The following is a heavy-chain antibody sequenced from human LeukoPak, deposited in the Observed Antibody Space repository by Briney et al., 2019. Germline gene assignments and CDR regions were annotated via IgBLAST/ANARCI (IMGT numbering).Heavy chain of an antibody. Sequence: SETLSLTCSVSGGSISGHYRTWIRQPPGKGLEWIEQIHYTGKPDYNPSLKSRITISVDTSKNQVSLQVSSVTAADSAIYYCARFGVDYDMDVWGHGTTVTVFS. CDR1: GGSISGHY. D-gene: IGHD3-16*01. CDR3: ARFGVDYDMDV. V-gene: IGHV4-59*11. CDR2: IHYTGKP. J-gene: IGHJ6*02.